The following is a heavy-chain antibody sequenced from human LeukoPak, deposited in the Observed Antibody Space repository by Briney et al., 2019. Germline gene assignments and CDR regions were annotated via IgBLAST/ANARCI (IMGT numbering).Heavy chain of an antibody. CDR1: GGTFSSYA. CDR2: INPNNGGT. Sequence: ASVTVSCKASGGTFSSYAISWVRQAPGQGLEWMGRINPNNGGTNYAQKSQGRVTITRDMSMSTAYMELSRLRSVGTAVYYCAGEDNSSGYRRFDIWGQGTMVTVPS. J-gene: IGHJ3*02. CDR3: AGEDNSSGYRRFDI. V-gene: IGHV1-2*06. D-gene: IGHD3-22*01.